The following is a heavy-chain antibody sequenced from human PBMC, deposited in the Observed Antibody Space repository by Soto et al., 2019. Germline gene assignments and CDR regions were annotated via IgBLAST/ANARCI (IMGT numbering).Heavy chain of an antibody. J-gene: IGHJ4*02. CDR2: ISSSSSYI. CDR3: ARDLGLGYCSGGSCYSNYFDY. Sequence: EVQLVESGGGLVKPGGSLRLSCAASGFTFSSYSMNWVRQAPGKGLEWVSSISSSSSYIYYADSVKGRFTISRDNAKNSLYLQMNSLRAEDTAVYYCARDLGLGYCSGGSCYSNYFDYWGQGTLVTVSS. V-gene: IGHV3-21*01. D-gene: IGHD2-15*01. CDR1: GFTFSSYS.